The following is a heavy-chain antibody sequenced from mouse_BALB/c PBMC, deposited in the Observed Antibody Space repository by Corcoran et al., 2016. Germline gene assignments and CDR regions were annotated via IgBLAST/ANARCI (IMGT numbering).Heavy chain of an antibody. CDR1: GFNITDYY. V-gene: IGHV14-1*02. CDR2: IDPENGNT. D-gene: IGHD1-1*01. J-gene: IGHJ3*01. Sequence: EVQLQQSGAELVRPGALVKLSCKASGFNITDYYMHWVQQRPEQGLEWIGWIDPENGNTRYDPKFQGMASITADTSSNTAYLQLSSLTSEDTAVYYCARSYYYGTSWGFAYWGQGTLVTVSA. CDR3: ARSYYYGTSWGFAY.